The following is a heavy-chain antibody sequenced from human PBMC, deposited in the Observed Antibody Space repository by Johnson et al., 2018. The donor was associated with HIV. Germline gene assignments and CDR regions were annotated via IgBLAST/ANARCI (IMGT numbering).Heavy chain of an antibody. Sequence: QVQLVESGGGVVQPGRSLRLSCAASGFTFSSYGMHWVRQAPGKGLEWVAFIRFDGSTKYYGDSVKGRFTISRDNSKNTLYLQMNSLRAEDTAVYYCARATYYDSRDDAFDIWGQGTMVTVSS. V-gene: IGHV3-30*02. CDR1: GFTFSSYG. J-gene: IGHJ3*02. CDR3: ARATYYDSRDDAFDI. D-gene: IGHD3-22*01. CDR2: IRFDGSTK.